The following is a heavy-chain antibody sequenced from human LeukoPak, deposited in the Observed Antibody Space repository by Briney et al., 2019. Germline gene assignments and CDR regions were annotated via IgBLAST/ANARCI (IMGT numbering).Heavy chain of an antibody. CDR3: ARALKGDFDY. Sequence: GFLRLSCAASGFTFSSYWMYWVRQGPGKGLVWVSRINSDGSSTSHADSVKGRFTISRDNAKNTLYLQMNSLRAEDTAVYYCARALKGDFDYWRQGTLVTVSS. V-gene: IGHV3-74*01. CDR1: GFTFSSYW. J-gene: IGHJ4*02. D-gene: IGHD3-16*01. CDR2: INSDGSST.